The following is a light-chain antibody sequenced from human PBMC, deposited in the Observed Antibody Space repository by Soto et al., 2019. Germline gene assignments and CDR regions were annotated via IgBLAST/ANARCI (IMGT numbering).Light chain of an antibody. V-gene: IGKV3-11*01. Sequence: EIVLTQSPATLSLSPGERATLSFRASQSVSSYLAWYQQKPGQAPRLLIYDASNRATGIPAKFSGSGSGTDFTLTISSLEPEDFAVYYCQQRSNWRTFGQGTKVDI. J-gene: IGKJ1*01. CDR1: QSVSSY. CDR2: DAS. CDR3: QQRSNWRT.